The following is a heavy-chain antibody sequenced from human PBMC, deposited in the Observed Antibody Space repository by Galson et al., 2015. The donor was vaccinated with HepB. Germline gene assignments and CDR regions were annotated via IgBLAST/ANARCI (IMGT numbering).Heavy chain of an antibody. CDR3: ARAPYSSSYYYYYMDV. Sequence: SVKVSCKASGYMFTIYAVNWVRQAPGQGLQWMGWINTNTGTPTYAQGFTGRFVFSLDTSVSTAYLQISSVKDEDTAVYYCARAPYSSSYYYYYMDVWGKGTTVTVSS. J-gene: IGHJ6*03. D-gene: IGHD6-13*01. CDR1: GYMFTIYA. CDR2: INTNTGTP. V-gene: IGHV7-4-1*02.